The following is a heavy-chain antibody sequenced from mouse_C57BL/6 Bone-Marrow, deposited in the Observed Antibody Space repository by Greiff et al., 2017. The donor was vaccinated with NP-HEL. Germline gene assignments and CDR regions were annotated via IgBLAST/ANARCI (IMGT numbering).Heavy chain of an antibody. CDR2: ISYDGSN. J-gene: IGHJ4*01. CDR3: ARDKDYGSPYAMDY. CDR1: GYSITSGYY. D-gene: IGHD1-1*01. V-gene: IGHV3-6*01. Sequence: EVQVVESGPGLVKPSQSLSLTCSVTGYSITSGYYWNWIRQFPGNKLEWMGYISYDGSNNYNPSLKNRISITRDTSKNQFFLKLNSVTTEDTATYYCARDKDYGSPYAMDYWGQGTSVTVSS.